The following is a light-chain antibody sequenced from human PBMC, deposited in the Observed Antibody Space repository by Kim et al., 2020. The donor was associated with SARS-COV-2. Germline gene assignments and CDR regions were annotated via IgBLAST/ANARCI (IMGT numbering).Light chain of an antibody. CDR2: VTSDGNL. CDR1: SRHSSYA. CDR3: QTWDTGIQI. J-gene: IGLJ2*01. V-gene: IGLV4-69*01. Sequence: ASVRLTCTPSSRHSSYAIAWHQQQPEKGPRHLLRVTSDGNLIKGDGIPDRFSGSRSGAERYLTISSLQSEDEADYYCQTWDTGIQIFGGGTQLTVL.